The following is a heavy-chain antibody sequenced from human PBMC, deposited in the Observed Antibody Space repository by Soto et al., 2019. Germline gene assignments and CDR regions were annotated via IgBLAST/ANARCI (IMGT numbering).Heavy chain of an antibody. Sequence: EVQLVESGGGLVKPGGSLRLSCAASGFTFSNAWMSWVRQAPGKGLEWVGRIKSKTDGGTTDYAAPVKGRFTISRDDSKNTLYLQMNSLKTEDTAVYYCTTISGGTLRFLEWLPRRRYYGMDVWGQGTTVTVSS. CDR3: TTISGGTLRFLEWLPRRRYYGMDV. D-gene: IGHD3-3*01. J-gene: IGHJ6*02. CDR2: IKSKTDGGTT. CDR1: GFTFSNAW. V-gene: IGHV3-15*01.